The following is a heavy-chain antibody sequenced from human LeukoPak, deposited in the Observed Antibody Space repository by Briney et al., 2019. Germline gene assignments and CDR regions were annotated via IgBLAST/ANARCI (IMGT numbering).Heavy chain of an antibody. J-gene: IGHJ4*02. CDR3: ARDREKYDSSGYYLC. Sequence: SVKVSCKASGGTFSSYAISWVRQAPGQGLERMGGIIPIFGTANYAQKFQGRVTITADESTSTAYMELSSLRSEDTAVYYCARDREKYDSSGYYLCWGQGTLVTVSS. CDR2: IIPIFGTA. V-gene: IGHV1-69*13. CDR1: GGTFSSYA. D-gene: IGHD3-22*01.